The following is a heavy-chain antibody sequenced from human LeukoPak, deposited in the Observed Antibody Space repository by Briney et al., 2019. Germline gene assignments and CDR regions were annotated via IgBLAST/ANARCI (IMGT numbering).Heavy chain of an antibody. V-gene: IGHV4-30-4*01. D-gene: IGHD2-21*01. CDR3: ARFYQAYYFDY. J-gene: IGHJ4*02. Sequence: PSETLSLTCTVSGDSISSGDYYCSWLRQPPGKGLELIGYIYYSGSTYYNPSLKSRVTISVDTSQNQFSLKLSSVTAADTAVYYCARFYQAYYFDYWGLGTLVTVPS. CDR1: GDSISSGDYY. CDR2: IYYSGST.